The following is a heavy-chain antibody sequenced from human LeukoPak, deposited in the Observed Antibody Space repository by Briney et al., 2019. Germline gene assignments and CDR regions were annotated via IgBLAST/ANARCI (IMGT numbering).Heavy chain of an antibody. CDR1: GGSISSYY. J-gene: IGHJ5*02. CDR2: IYYSGST. Sequence: SETLSLTCTVSGGSISSYYWSWIRQPPGKGLEWIGYIYYSGSTNYNPSLKSRVTISVDTSKNQFSLKLGSVTAADTAVYYCAREVAVASNWFDPWGQGTLVTVSS. CDR3: AREVAVASNWFDP. D-gene: IGHD6-19*01. V-gene: IGHV4-59*01.